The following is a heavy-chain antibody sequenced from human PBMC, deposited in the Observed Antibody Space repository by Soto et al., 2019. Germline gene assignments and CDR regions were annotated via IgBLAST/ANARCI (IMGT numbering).Heavy chain of an antibody. J-gene: IGHJ5*01. Sequence: SQTLSLPCAISGDSLSSNSVTWNWIRPSPSRGLEWLGRTYYRSKWYNDYAESVKSRITINPDTSKNQFSLHLNSVTPEDTAVYYCVRLIGNSWLDFWGQGTLVTVSS. CDR2: TYYRSKWYN. V-gene: IGHV6-1*01. D-gene: IGHD1-26*01. CDR3: VRLIGNSWLDF. CDR1: GDSLSSNSVT.